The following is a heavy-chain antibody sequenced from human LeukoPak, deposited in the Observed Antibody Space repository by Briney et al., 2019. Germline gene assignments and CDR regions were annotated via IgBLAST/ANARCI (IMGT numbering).Heavy chain of an antibody. CDR1: GGSISSYY. J-gene: IGHJ4*02. Sequence: SETLSLTCTVSGGSISSYYWSWIRQPPGRGLEWIGYIYYSGSTNYNPSLKSRVTISVDTSKNQFSLKLSSVTAADTAVYYCARFVNSGSLIGLDYWGQGTLVTVSS. CDR3: ARFVNSGSLIGLDY. V-gene: IGHV4-59*01. CDR2: IYYSGST. D-gene: IGHD1-26*01.